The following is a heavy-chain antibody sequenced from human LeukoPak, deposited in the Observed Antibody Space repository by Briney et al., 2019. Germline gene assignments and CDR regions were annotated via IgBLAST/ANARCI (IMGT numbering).Heavy chain of an antibody. CDR3: ARDLGQYYDTSDNWFDP. V-gene: IGHV3-74*01. D-gene: IGHD3-22*01. CDR2: INSDGINT. CDR1: GFSFSRNW. J-gene: IGHJ5*02. Sequence: PEGSLRLSCAASGFSFSRNWMHWVRQAPGKGLVWVSRINSDGINTSYADSVKGRFTISRDNAKNTLNLQMNSLRAEDTAVYYCARDLGQYYDTSDNWFDPWGQGTLVTVSS.